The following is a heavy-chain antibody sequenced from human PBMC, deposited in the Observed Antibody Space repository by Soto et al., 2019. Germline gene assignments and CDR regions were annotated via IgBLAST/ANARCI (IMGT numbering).Heavy chain of an antibody. J-gene: IGHJ6*02. D-gene: IGHD3-3*01. Sequence: PXETLSLTGVVHGAPFSGYYWSGIRQPPGKGLEWIGEINHSGSTNYNPSLKSRVTISVDTSKNQFSLKLSSVTAADTAVYYCARFGVKRITIFGVVIIPSFYGMDVWGQGTTVTVSS. CDR2: INHSGST. CDR3: ARFGVKRITIFGVVIIPSFYGMDV. V-gene: IGHV4-34*01. CDR1: GAPFSGYY.